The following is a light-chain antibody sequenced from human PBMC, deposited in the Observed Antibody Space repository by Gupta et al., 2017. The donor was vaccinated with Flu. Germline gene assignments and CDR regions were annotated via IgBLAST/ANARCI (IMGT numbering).Light chain of an antibody. CDR2: AAS. V-gene: IGKV1-39*01. Sequence: DIQMTQSPSSLSASVGDRVTITCRASQSISSYLNWYQQKPGKAPKLLIYAASSLQSGVPSRFSGSGSGTDFTLTISSLQPEDFATYYCQQGDSTLRSFGQGTKLEIK. J-gene: IGKJ2*03. CDR3: QQGDSTLRS. CDR1: QSISSY.